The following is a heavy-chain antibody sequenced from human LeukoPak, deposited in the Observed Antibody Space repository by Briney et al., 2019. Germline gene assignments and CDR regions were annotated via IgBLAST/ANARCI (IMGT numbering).Heavy chain of an antibody. D-gene: IGHD6-6*01. CDR1: GFTFSSYE. V-gene: IGHV3-48*03. CDR2: ISSSGSTI. CDR3: AGGDGRIAGVFDY. Sequence: GGSLRLSCAASGFTFSSYEMNWVRQAPGKGLEWVSYISSSGSTIYYADSVKGRFTISRDNAKNSLYLQMNSLRAEDTAVYYCAGGDGRIAGVFDYWGQGTLVTVSS. J-gene: IGHJ4*02.